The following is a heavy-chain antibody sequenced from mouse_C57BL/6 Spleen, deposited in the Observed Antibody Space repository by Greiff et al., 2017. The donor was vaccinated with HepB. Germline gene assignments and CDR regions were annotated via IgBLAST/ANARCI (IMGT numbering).Heavy chain of an antibody. V-gene: IGHV1-52*01. D-gene: IGHD2-1*01. CDR3: ARGIYYGNYDAMDY. CDR1: GYTFTSYW. J-gene: IGHJ4*01. CDR2: IDPSDSET. Sequence: VQLQQPGAELVRPGSSVKLSCKASGYTFTSYWMHWVKQRPIQGLEWIGNIDPSDSETHYNQKFKDKATLTVDKSSSTAYMQLSSLTSEDSAVYYCARGIYYGNYDAMDYWGQGTSVTVSS.